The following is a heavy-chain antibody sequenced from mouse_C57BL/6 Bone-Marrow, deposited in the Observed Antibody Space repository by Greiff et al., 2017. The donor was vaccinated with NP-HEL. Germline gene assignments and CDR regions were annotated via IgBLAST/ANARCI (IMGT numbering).Heavy chain of an antibody. Sequence: VQRVESGAELVRPGTSVKVSCKASGYAFTNYLIEWVKQRPGQGLEWIGVINPGSGGTNYNEKFKGKATLTADKSSSTAYMQLSSLTSEDSAVYFCARWAYGSSYDWDYWGQGTTLTVSS. J-gene: IGHJ2*01. V-gene: IGHV1-54*01. D-gene: IGHD1-1*01. CDR1: GYAFTNYL. CDR2: INPGSGGT. CDR3: ARWAYGSSYDWDY.